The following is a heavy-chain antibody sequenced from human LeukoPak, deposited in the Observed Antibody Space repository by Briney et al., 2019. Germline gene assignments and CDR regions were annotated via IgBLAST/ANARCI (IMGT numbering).Heavy chain of an antibody. D-gene: IGHD1/OR15-1a*01. V-gene: IGHV4-59*12. CDR1: GGSLGSYY. J-gene: IGHJ4*02. Sequence: SETLSLTCTVSGGSLGSYYWSWIRQPPGKGLEWIGYIYYSGSTNYNPSLKSRVTISVDTSKNQFSLKLSSVTAADTAVYYCARANWAGTMFDYWGQGTLVTVSS. CDR2: IYYSGST. CDR3: ARANWAGTMFDY.